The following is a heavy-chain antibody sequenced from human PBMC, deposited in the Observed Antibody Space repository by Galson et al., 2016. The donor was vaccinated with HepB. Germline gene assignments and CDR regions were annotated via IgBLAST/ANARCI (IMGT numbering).Heavy chain of an antibody. V-gene: IGHV2-5*02. Sequence: PALVTPTQTLTLTCTLSGISISTSGVGVGWIRQPPGKALEWLADIYWDDDKRYSPSLRSRLTITKDTSKNQVVLTMTNMDPVDTATYYCAHMALLWFGELSGFDYWGQGTLVTVSS. J-gene: IGHJ4*02. CDR1: GISISTSGVG. CDR2: IYWDDDK. CDR3: AHMALLWFGELSGFDY. D-gene: IGHD3-10*01.